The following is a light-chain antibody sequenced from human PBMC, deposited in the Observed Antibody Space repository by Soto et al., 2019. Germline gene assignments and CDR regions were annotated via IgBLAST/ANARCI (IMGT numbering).Light chain of an antibody. Sequence: QPVLTQSPSASASLGASVKLTCTLSSGHSNYAIAWHQQQPEKGPRYLMKLNNDGSHSMGDGIPDRFSGSSSGAERYLTISSLQSEDESDYYCQTWDTGISVVFGGGTKVTVL. J-gene: IGLJ2*01. CDR2: LNNDGSH. CDR3: QTWDTGISVV. V-gene: IGLV4-69*01. CDR1: SGHSNYA.